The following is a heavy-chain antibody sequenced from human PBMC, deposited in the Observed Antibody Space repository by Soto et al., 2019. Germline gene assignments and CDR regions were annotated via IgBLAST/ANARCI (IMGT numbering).Heavy chain of an antibody. CDR3: AIAFGDWYPLGN. Sequence: FLRVYGVVCGLRFVSYEMAWVRRAPGKGLEWVSTINDNGNLRYYAESVRGRFTISRDNSKNTLYLQLNNLRAEDSGRYYCAIAFGDWYPLGNWGPGSLFTVSS. D-gene: IGHD2-21*02. CDR1: GLRFVSYE. CDR2: INDNGNLR. J-gene: IGHJ4*02. V-gene: IGHV3-23*01.